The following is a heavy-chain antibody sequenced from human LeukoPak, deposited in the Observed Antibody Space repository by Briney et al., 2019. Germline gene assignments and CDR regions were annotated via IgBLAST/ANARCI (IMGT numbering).Heavy chain of an antibody. CDR1: GVPATNNY. CDR2: IYIDGST. D-gene: IGHD4-17*01. J-gene: IGHJ4*02. CDR3: ASRPEGDYHMLDY. V-gene: IGHV3-53*01. Sequence: GALRLSFAASGVPATNNYMGWGRPAPGKGVGWVSIIYIDGSTYYADSVKGRFTISRDSSKNTLDLQMSSLRVDDTALYYCASRPEGDYHMLDYWGQGTLVTVSS.